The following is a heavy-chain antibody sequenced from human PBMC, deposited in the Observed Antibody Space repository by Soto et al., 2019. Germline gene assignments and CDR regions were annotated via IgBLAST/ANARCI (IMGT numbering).Heavy chain of an antibody. V-gene: IGHV5-51*01. D-gene: IGHD6-6*01. CDR3: ARHLGRRLVHGHFDY. Sequence: PGESLKISCKATGYSFTNYWIGWVRQMPGKGLEWMGTIYPGDSDTRYSPSFQGQVTISADKSISTAYLQWSSLKASDTAMYYCARHLGRRLVHGHFDYWGQGTLVTVSS. CDR1: GYSFTNYW. J-gene: IGHJ4*02. CDR2: IYPGDSDT.